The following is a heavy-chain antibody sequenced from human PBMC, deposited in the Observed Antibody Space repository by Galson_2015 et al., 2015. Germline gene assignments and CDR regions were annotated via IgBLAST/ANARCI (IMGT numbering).Heavy chain of an antibody. V-gene: IGHV3-73*01. Sequence: SLRLSCAASGFTFSGSAMHWVRQASGKGLEWVGRIRSKANSYATAYAASVKGRFTISRDDSKNTAYLQMNSLKTEDTAVYYCTRHKKDDIVGATLYFQHWGQGTLVTVSS. CDR3: TRHKKDDIVGATLYFQH. D-gene: IGHD1-26*01. CDR2: IRSKANSYAT. J-gene: IGHJ1*01. CDR1: GFTFSGSA.